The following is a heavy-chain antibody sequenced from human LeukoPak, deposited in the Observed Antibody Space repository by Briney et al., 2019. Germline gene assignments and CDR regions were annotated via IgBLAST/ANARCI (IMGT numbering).Heavy chain of an antibody. CDR2: IYYSGST. J-gene: IGHJ4*02. V-gene: IGHV4-39*01. CDR3: ARVPGRLVFDY. CDR1: GGSISSSYYY. D-gene: IGHD3-10*01. Sequence: PSETLSLTCTVSGGSISSSYYYWGWIRQPPGKGLEWIGSIYYSGSTYYNPSLKSRVTISVDTSKNQFSLKLRSVTAADTAVYYCARVPGRLVFDYWGQGTLVTVSS.